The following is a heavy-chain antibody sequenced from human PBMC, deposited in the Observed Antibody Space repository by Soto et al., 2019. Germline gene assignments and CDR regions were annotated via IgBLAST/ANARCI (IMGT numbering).Heavy chain of an antibody. CDR3: VRDLVRGVYTRGMDV. CDR1: GYTFTGYY. Sequence: ASVKVSFKASGYTFTGYYMHWLRQAPGQGLEWMGWINPNSGGTNYAQKFQGWVTMTRDTSISTAYMELSRLRSDDTAVYYCVRDLVRGVYTRGMDVWGQGTTVTVSS. D-gene: IGHD3-10*01. J-gene: IGHJ6*02. CDR2: INPNSGGT. V-gene: IGHV1-2*04.